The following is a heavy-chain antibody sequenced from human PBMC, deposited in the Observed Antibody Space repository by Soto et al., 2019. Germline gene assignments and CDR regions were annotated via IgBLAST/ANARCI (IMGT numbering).Heavy chain of an antibody. CDR3: ATSYSGYDYHYYYGMDV. D-gene: IGHD5-12*01. J-gene: IGHJ6*02. Sequence: SVKVSCKASGGTLSSYAISWVRQAPGQGLEWMGGIIPIFGTANYAQKFQGRVTITADESTSTAYMELSSLRSEDTAVYYCATSYSGYDYHYYYGMDVWGQGTTVTVSS. CDR1: GGTLSSYA. CDR2: IIPIFGTA. V-gene: IGHV1-69*13.